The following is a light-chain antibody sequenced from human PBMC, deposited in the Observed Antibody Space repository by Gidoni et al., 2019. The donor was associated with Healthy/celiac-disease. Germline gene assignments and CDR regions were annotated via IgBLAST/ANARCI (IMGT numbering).Light chain of an antibody. Sequence: DIVLTQSPATLSLSPGERATLSCRPSQSLSSYLAWYQQKPGQAPRLLIYDASNRATGIPARFSGSGSGTDFTLTISSLEPEDFAVYYCQQRSNWRTFGQGTKLEIK. CDR1: QSLSSY. CDR2: DAS. V-gene: IGKV3-11*01. J-gene: IGKJ2*01. CDR3: QQRSNWRT.